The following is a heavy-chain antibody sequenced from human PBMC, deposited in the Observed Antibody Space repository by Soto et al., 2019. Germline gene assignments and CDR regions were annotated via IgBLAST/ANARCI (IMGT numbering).Heavy chain of an antibody. V-gene: IGHV3-30*18. J-gene: IGHJ6*02. Sequence: GGSLRLSCAASGFTFSSYGMHWVRQAPGKGLEWVAVISYDGSNKYYADSVKGRFTISRDNSKNTLYLQMNSLRAEDTAVYYCAKAGGDGYNYYYYYGMDVWGQGTTVTVSS. CDR1: GFTFSSYG. D-gene: IGHD3-16*01. CDR3: AKAGGDGYNYYYYYGMDV. CDR2: ISYDGSNK.